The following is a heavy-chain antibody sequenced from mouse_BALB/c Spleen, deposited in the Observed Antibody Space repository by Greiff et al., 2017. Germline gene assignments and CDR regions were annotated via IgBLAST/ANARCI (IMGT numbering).Heavy chain of an antibody. V-gene: IGHV14-1*02. D-gene: IGHD4-1*01. CDR1: GFNIKDYY. CDR2: IDPENGNT. J-gene: IGHJ4*01. CDR3: ARESLTFYYAMDY. Sequence: VQLKESGAELVRPGALVKLSCKASGFNIKDYYMHWVKQRPEQGLEWIGWIDPENGNTIYDPKFQGKASITADTSSNTAYLQLSSLTSEDTAVYYCARESLTFYYAMDYWGQGTSVTVSS.